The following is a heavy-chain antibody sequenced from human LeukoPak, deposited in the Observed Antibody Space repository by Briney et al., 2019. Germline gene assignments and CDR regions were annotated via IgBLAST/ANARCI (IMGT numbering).Heavy chain of an antibody. Sequence: GGSLRLSCAASGFTFSNAWMSWVRQAPGKGLEWVGRIKSKASGETIDYAAPVKGRFAISRDDSKNTVHLQMNSLKTEDTAVYYCTTSSIGYTYAAYWGQGTLVTVSS. CDR1: GFTFSNAW. V-gene: IGHV3-15*01. D-gene: IGHD3-16*01. CDR3: TTSSIGYTYAAY. J-gene: IGHJ4*02. CDR2: IKSKASGETI.